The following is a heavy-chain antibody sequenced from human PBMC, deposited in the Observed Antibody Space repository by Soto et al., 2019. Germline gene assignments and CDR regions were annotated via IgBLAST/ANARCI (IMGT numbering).Heavy chain of an antibody. CDR2: IRDDGKKT. CDR1: GFTFSHYI. Sequence: PVGSLRLSCAASGFTFSHYIYHWVRQAPGKGLQWVAVIRDDGKKTNYATSVRGRFTVSRDMSKSTIFLQMNNLRIDDSAIYSCAREGDSHPFRGFDLWGQGTPVTVSS. J-gene: IGHJ5*02. D-gene: IGHD3-10*01. V-gene: IGHV3-30*03. CDR3: AREGDSHPFRGFDL.